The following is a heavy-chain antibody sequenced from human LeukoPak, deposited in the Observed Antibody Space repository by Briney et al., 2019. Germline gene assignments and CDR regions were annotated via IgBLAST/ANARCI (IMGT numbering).Heavy chain of an antibody. CDR1: GFTFSSYA. D-gene: IGHD3-10*01. CDR3: AKVMTRTMVRGVPPSDY. V-gene: IGHV3-23*01. J-gene: IGHJ4*02. Sequence: GGSLRLSCAASGFTFSSYAMTWVRQAPGKGLECVSTISGSGGSTYYADSVKGRFTISRDNSKNTLYLQMSSLRAEDTAVYYCAKVMTRTMVRGVPPSDYCGQGTLVTVSS. CDR2: ISGSGGST.